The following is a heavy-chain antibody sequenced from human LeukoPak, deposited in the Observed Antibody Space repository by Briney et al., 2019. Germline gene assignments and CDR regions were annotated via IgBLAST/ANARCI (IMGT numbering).Heavy chain of an antibody. CDR3: ARDLLGYSYGYGY. CDR2: ISYDGSNK. V-gene: IGHV3-30-3*01. CDR1: GFTFSSYA. J-gene: IGHJ4*02. D-gene: IGHD5-18*01. Sequence: QPGGSLRLSCAASGFTFSSYAMHWVRQAPGKGLEWVAVISYDGSNKYYADSVKGRFTISRDNSKNTLYLQMNSLRAEDTAVYYCARDLLGYSYGYGYWGQGTLVTVSS.